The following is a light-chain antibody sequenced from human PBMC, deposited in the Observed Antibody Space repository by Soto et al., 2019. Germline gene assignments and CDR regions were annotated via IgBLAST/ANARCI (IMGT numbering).Light chain of an antibody. Sequence: QSALTQPPSVSGSPGQSVTISCTGTSSDIGSYNRISWYQQPPGTAPKLIMYEVNNRPSGVPDRFSGSKSGSTASLTISGLQAEDEADYYCSSYAGSNKLVFGTGTKLTVL. CDR1: SSDIGSYNR. V-gene: IGLV2-18*02. CDR3: SSYAGSNKLV. J-gene: IGLJ1*01. CDR2: EVN.